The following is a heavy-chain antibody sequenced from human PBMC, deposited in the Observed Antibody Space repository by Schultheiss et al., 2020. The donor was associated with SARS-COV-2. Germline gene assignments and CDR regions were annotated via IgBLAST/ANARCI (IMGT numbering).Heavy chain of an antibody. CDR1: GGTFSSYA. J-gene: IGHJ4*02. Sequence: ASVKVSCKASGGTFSSYAISWVRQAPGQGLEWMGRINPNSGGTNYAQKFQGRVTMTRDTSISTAYMELSRLRSDDTAVYYCARASGSSSSGDYWGQGTLVTVSS. D-gene: IGHD6-6*01. CDR3: ARASGSSSSGDY. V-gene: IGHV1-2*06. CDR2: INPNSGGT.